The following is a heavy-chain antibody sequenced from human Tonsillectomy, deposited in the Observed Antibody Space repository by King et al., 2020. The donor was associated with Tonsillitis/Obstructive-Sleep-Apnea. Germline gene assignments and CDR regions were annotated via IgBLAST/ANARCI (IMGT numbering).Heavy chain of an antibody. V-gene: IGHV1-2*02. CDR3: ARVAYHYDSSGPLDY. Sequence: QLVQSGAEVKKPGASVKVSCKASGYTFTGYYIHWVRQAPGQGLEWMGWINPNSGGTNYAQQFQGRVTMTRDTSISTAYMELSRRRSDDTAVYYCARVAYHYDSSGPLDYWGQGTLVTVSS. CDR2: INPNSGGT. CDR1: GYTFTGYY. D-gene: IGHD3-22*01. J-gene: IGHJ4*02.